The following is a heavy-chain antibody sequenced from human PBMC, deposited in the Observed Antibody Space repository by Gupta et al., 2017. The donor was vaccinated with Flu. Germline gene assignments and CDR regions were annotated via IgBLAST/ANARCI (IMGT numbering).Heavy chain of an antibody. V-gene: IGHV3-48*02. CDR3: ARASEAVAAQGY. D-gene: IGHD6-19*01. CDR2: ISSGSSTI. CDR1: GFTLSSYS. Sequence: EVQLVSSGGGLVPPGGSLRRSGAASGFTLSSYSMNWVRQAPGKGLEWVSYISSGSSTIYYADAVKGRFTISRDNAKKSLNLQMKSVRDEDTAVYYCARASEAVAAQGYWGQGTMVTVCS. J-gene: IGHJ4*02.